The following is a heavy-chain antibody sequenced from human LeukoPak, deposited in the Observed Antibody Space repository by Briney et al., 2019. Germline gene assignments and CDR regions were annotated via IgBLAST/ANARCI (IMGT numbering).Heavy chain of an antibody. CDR3: ATRFGELKAEYFQH. CDR2: ISGSGGST. Sequence: GGSLRLSCAASGFTFSSYAMSWFRQAPGKGLEWVSAISGSGGSTYYADSVKGRFTISRDNSKNTLYLQTNSLRAEDTAVYYCATRFGELKAEYFQHWGQGTLVAVSS. V-gene: IGHV3-23*01. CDR1: GFTFSSYA. D-gene: IGHD3-10*01. J-gene: IGHJ1*01.